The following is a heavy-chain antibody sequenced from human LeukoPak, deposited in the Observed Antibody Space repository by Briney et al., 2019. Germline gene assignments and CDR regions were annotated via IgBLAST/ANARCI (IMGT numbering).Heavy chain of an antibody. CDR3: ARPSSGAYDY. Sequence: GGSLRLSCAASGFIFSDYNMHWVRQAPGKGLEWVSYITHSGRTISYADSVKGRFTISRDNARNSLYLQMNSLRDDETAVYFCARPSSGAYDYWGQGTLVTVSS. D-gene: IGHD1-26*01. J-gene: IGHJ4*02. CDR1: GFIFSDYN. CDR2: ITHSGRTI. V-gene: IGHV3-48*02.